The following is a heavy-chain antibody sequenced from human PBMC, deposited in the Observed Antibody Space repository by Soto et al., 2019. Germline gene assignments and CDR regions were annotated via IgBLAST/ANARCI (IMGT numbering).Heavy chain of an antibody. V-gene: IGHV3-64D*06. CDR3: VKVSTFYDILTGYYSTNCFDP. CDR1: RCPFSECS. CDR2: ISSDGDIT. Sequence: VGTLRLSCSASRCPFSECSKHWTHQAPGNRLQQASPISSDGDITYDADSVKGRFTISRDNSKNTLYLQMNSLRPEDTAVYYCVKVSTFYDILTGYYSTNCFDPWGQGTLVTVSS. D-gene: IGHD3-9*01. J-gene: IGHJ5*02.